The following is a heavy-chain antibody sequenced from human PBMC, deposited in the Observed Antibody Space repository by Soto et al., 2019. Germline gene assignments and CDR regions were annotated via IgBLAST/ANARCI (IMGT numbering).Heavy chain of an antibody. CDR1: GYTFTSYG. V-gene: IGHV1-18*01. CDR3: ARTRGLLLEETFDY. D-gene: IGHD2-15*01. J-gene: IGHJ4*02. Sequence: ASVKVSCKASGYTFTSYGISWVRQAPGQGLEWMGWISAYNGNTNYAQKLQGRVTMTTDTSTSTAYMELRSLRSDDTAVYYCARTRGLLLEETFDYWGQGTLVTVSS. CDR2: ISAYNGNT.